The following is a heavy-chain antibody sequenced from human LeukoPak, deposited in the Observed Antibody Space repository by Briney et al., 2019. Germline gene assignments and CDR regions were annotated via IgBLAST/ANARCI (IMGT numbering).Heavy chain of an antibody. Sequence: SETLSLTCTVSGGSISSYYWSWIRQPAGKGLEWIGRIYTSGSTNYNPSLKSRVTMSVDTSKNQFSLKLSSVTAADTAVYYCARDFGGDFWSGYYNHYYYYMDVWGKGTTVTVSS. V-gene: IGHV4-4*07. D-gene: IGHD3-3*01. CDR2: IYTSGST. CDR1: GGSISSYY. J-gene: IGHJ6*03. CDR3: ARDFGGDFWSGYYNHYYYYMDV.